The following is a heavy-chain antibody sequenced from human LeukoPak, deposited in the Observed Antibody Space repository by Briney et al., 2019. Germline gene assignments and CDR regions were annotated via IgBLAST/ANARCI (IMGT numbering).Heavy chain of an antibody. J-gene: IGHJ4*02. V-gene: IGHV1-46*01. D-gene: IGHD2-2*01. Sequence: ASVKVSCKASGYTFTTYYMHWVRQAPGQGLEWMGMINPSAGSTKYAQKFQGRLTLTRDTTTSTVYMELSSLRSEDRAVYYCARDRLSPAVPACPAEPRYFDNWGRGTLVTVSS. CDR3: ARDRLSPAVPACPAEPRYFDN. CDR1: GYTFTTYY. CDR2: INPSAGST.